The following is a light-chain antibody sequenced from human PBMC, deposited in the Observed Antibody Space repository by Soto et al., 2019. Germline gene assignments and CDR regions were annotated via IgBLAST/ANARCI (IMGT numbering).Light chain of an antibody. CDR2: GAS. CDR3: QQYDSSPPYT. Sequence: EIVLTQSPGTLSLSPGERATLSCRASQSVSSSYLAWYQQKPGQAPRLLIYGASSRATGIPDRFSGSGSGTDFTITISRLEADDFAVYYYQQYDSSPPYTFGQGTKLEIK. CDR1: QSVSSSY. V-gene: IGKV3-20*01. J-gene: IGKJ2*01.